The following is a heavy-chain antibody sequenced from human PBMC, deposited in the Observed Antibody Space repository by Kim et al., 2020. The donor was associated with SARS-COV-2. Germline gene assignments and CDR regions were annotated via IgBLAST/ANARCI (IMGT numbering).Heavy chain of an antibody. D-gene: IGHD2-2*01. CDR1: GYTLTDLS. J-gene: IGHJ4*02. CDR3: ATSYAFSARGSPDY. CDR2: FDPEDGET. Sequence: ASVKVSCKVSGYTLTDLSMHWVRQAPGKGLEWMGGFDPEDGETIYAQKFQGRVTMTEDTSTDTAYMELSSLRSEDTAVYYCATSYAFSARGSPDYWGQGTLVTVSS. V-gene: IGHV1-24*01.